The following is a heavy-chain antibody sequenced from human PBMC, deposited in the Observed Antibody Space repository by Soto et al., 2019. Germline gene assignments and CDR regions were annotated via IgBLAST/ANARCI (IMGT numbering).Heavy chain of an antibody. D-gene: IGHD2-2*01. J-gene: IGHJ4*02. V-gene: IGHV3-30*18. Sequence: GGSLRLSCAASGFTFSLYGLHWVRQAPGKGLEWVAVISYDGSEKYFADSVKGRFAISRDNSKNTLFLQMNSLRAEDTAVYYCAKDYGAYCGSTNCHARYFDYWGQGTLVTVSS. CDR2: ISYDGSEK. CDR3: AKDYGAYCGSTNCHARYFDY. CDR1: GFTFSLYG.